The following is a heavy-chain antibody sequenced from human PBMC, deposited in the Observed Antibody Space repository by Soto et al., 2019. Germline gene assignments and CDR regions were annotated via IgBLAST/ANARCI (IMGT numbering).Heavy chain of an antibody. J-gene: IGHJ6*02. CDR1: GFTVSSNY. CDR3: ARGGVHDSSGYNWAYYYYYGMDV. D-gene: IGHD3-22*01. Sequence: GGSLRLSCAASGFTVSSNYMSWVRQAPGKRLEWVIVIYSGGSTYYADSVKGRFTISRDNSKNTLYLQMNSLRAEDTAVYYCARGGVHDSSGYNWAYYYYYGMDVWGQGTTVTVSS. V-gene: IGHV3-53*01. CDR2: IYSGGST.